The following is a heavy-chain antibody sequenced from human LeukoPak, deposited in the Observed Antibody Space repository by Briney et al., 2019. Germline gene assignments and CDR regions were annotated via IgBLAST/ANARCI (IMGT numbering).Heavy chain of an antibody. V-gene: IGHV3-74*01. CDR2: IDSDGSTA. CDR3: ARARAGFDY. CDR1: GFTFSSYW. Sequence: GGSLRLSCAASGFTFSSYWMHWVRQAPGKGLVWVSRIDSDGSTASYADSVKGRFTISRDNAKNTLYLQMNSLRAEDTAVYYCARARAGFDYWGQGTLVTASS. J-gene: IGHJ4*01.